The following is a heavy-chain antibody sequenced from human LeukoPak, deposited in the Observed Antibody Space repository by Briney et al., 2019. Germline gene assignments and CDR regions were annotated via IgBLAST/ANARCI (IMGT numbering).Heavy chain of an antibody. CDR1: GITFSSYE. D-gene: IGHD5-18*01. Sequence: GGSLRLSCAASGITFSSYEMNWVRQAPGKGLEWLSCISGSGSTIYYADSVKGRFTISRDNAKESLYLQLNSLRAEDTAVYYCARGFRDTAMFLDYWGQGTLVTVSS. CDR3: ARGFRDTAMFLDY. V-gene: IGHV3-48*03. J-gene: IGHJ4*02. CDR2: ISGSGSTI.